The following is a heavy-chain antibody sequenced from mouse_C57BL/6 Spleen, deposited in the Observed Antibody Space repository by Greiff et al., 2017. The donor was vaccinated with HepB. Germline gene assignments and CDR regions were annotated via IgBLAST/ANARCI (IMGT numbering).Heavy chain of an antibody. D-gene: IGHD1-1*01. CDR3: ARRHYGSSPFAY. CDR2: INPNNGGT. CDR1: GYTFTDYY. J-gene: IGHJ3*01. Sequence: VQLQQSGPELVKPGASVKISCKASGYTFTDYYMNWVKQSHGKSLEWIGDINPNNGGTSYNQKFKGKATLTVDKSSSTAYMELRSLTSEDSAVYYCARRHYGSSPFAYWGQGTLVTVSA. V-gene: IGHV1-26*01.